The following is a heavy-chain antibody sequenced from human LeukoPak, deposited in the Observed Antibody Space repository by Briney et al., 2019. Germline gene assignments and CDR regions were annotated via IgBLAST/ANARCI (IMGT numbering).Heavy chain of an antibody. V-gene: IGHV3-23*01. D-gene: IGHD3-22*01. CDR1: GFTFSSYA. Sequence: GGSLRLSCAASGFTFSSYAMSWVRQAPGKGLEWVSAISGSGVSTYYADSVKGRFTISRDNSKNTLYLQMNSLRAEDTAVYYCARMYNFDSSGFSRGAFDIWGQGTLVTVSS. CDR2: ISGSGVST. J-gene: IGHJ3*02. CDR3: ARMYNFDSSGFSRGAFDI.